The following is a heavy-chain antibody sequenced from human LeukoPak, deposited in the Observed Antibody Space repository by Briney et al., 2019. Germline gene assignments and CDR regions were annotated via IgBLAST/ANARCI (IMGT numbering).Heavy chain of an antibody. V-gene: IGHV5-51*01. Sequence: GESLKISCQGSGYSFTSYWIGWVRQMPGKGLGWMGIIYPCDSDTRYSPSFQGQVTISAGKSISTAYLQWSSLKASDTAMYYCARLVDTAMVTNWFDPWGQGTLVTVSS. CDR2: IYPCDSDT. D-gene: IGHD5-18*01. CDR1: GYSFTSYW. CDR3: ARLVDTAMVTNWFDP. J-gene: IGHJ5*02.